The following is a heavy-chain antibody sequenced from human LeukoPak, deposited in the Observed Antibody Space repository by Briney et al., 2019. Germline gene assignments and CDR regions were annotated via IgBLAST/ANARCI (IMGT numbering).Heavy chain of an antibody. CDR3: ARGRLGYCSNSGCSFDY. Sequence: SVKVSCKASGGTFSSHGINWVRQAPGQGLEWMGGITPMFRASNYAQKFQGRVTITTDESASTTYMELSSLGSEDTAVYYCARGRLGYCSNSGCSFDYWGQGTLVTVSS. CDR1: GGTFSSHG. D-gene: IGHD2-2*01. J-gene: IGHJ4*02. CDR2: ITPMFRAS. V-gene: IGHV1-69*05.